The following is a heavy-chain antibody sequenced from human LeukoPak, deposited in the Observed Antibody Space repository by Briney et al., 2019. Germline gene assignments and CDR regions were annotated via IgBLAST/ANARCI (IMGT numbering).Heavy chain of an antibody. V-gene: IGHV1-2*02. D-gene: IGHD1-26*01. CDR2: INPNSGGT. Sequence: ASVKVSCKASGYTFTGYYMHWVRQAPGQGLEWMGWINPNSGGTNYAQNFQGRVTMTRDTSISTAYMELSRLKSDDTALYYCARASGRYSDAFDIWGQGTMVTVSS. CDR3: ARASGRYSDAFDI. CDR1: GYTFTGYY. J-gene: IGHJ3*02.